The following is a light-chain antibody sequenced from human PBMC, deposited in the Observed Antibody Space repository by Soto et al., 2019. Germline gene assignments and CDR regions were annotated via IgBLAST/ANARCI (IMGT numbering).Light chain of an antibody. CDR1: QGVSSN. CDR2: GTS. J-gene: IGKJ1*01. Sequence: EIVMTQSPATLSVSPGERATLSCRASQGVSSNLAWYQQKPGQAPRLLIYGTSTRATGVPARFSGSGSGTEFTLTISSLQPEDFAVYYCQQYNNWPRTFGQGTKV. CDR3: QQYNNWPRT. V-gene: IGKV3-15*01.